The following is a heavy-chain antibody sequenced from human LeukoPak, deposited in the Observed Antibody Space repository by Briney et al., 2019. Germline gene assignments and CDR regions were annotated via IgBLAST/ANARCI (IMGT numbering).Heavy chain of an antibody. CDR3: ARGTVTTLFDY. CDR2: IYYSGST. V-gene: IGHV4-59*08. Sequence: PSETLSLTCTVSGGSISSYYWSWIRQPPGKGLEWIGYIYYSGSTNYNPSLKSRVTISVDTSKNQFSLKLSSVTAADTAAYYCARGTVTTLFDYWGQGTLVTVSS. J-gene: IGHJ4*02. CDR1: GGSISSYY. D-gene: IGHD4-11*01.